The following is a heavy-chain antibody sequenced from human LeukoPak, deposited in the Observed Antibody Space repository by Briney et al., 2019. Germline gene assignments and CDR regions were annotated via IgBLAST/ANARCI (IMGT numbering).Heavy chain of an antibody. Sequence: GGSLRLSCAVSGFTFSDYYMSWIRQAPGKGLEWVSYISSSGSTIYYADSVKGRFTISRDNAKNSLYLQMNSLRAEDTAIYYCARDSRDSSGYWDFDYWGQGTLVTVSS. V-gene: IGHV3-11*04. J-gene: IGHJ4*02. CDR3: ARDSRDSSGYWDFDY. D-gene: IGHD3-22*01. CDR1: GFTFSDYY. CDR2: ISSSGSTI.